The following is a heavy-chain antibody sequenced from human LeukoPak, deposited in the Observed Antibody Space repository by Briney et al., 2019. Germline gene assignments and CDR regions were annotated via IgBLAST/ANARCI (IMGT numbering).Heavy chain of an antibody. J-gene: IGHJ6*02. V-gene: IGHV1-18*01. D-gene: IGHD3-3*01. CDR2: ISAYYGNT. CDR1: GYTFTSYG. Sequence: ASVKVSCKASGYTFTSYGISWVRQAPGQGLEWMGWISAYYGNTNYAQKLQGRVTMTTDTSTSTAYMELRSLRSDDTAVYYCARGEEQKHITIFGVVTSYYYGMDVWGQGTTVTVSS. CDR3: ARGEEQKHITIFGVVTSYYYGMDV.